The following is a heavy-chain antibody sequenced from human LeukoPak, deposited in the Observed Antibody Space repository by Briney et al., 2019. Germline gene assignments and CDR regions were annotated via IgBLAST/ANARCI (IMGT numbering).Heavy chain of an antibody. Sequence: GGSLRLSCAATGFTFSDYYMNWIRQAPGKGLEWISYMSSSGSTISYADSVTGRFTVSRDNAKNSLYLQMNSLRAEDTAVYYCARSILPAANAIDYWGQGTLLTVSS. CDR1: GFTFSDYY. V-gene: IGHV3-11*04. D-gene: IGHD2-2*01. CDR3: ARSILPAANAIDY. CDR2: MSSSGSTI. J-gene: IGHJ4*02.